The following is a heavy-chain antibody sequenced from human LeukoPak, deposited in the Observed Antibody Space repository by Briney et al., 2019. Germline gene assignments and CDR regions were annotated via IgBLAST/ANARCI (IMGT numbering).Heavy chain of an antibody. V-gene: IGHV6-1*01. CDR1: GDSVSSSSSA. CDR3: ARNLRPDFDY. Sequence: SQTLSLTCAISGDSVSSSSSAWSWIRQSPSGRLEWLGGTYLRSKWIRDYAEIVKGRVTIDPDTSKNHVSLQLNSVTPEDTAVYYCARNLRPDFDYWGRGTLVTVSS. D-gene: IGHD5-12*01. J-gene: IGHJ4*02. CDR2: TYLRSKWIR.